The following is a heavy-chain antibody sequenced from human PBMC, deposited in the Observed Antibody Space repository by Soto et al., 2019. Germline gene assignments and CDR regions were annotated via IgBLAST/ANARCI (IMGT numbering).Heavy chain of an antibody. V-gene: IGHV1-69*13. CDR1: GGTFSSYA. Sequence: GASVKVSCKASGGTFSSYAISWVRQAPGQGLEWMGGIIPIFGTANYAQKFQGRVTITADESTSTAYMELSSLRSEDTAVYYCARDFMVRNWFDPWGQGTLVTVSS. CDR2: IIPIFGTA. D-gene: IGHD3-10*01. CDR3: ARDFMVRNWFDP. J-gene: IGHJ5*02.